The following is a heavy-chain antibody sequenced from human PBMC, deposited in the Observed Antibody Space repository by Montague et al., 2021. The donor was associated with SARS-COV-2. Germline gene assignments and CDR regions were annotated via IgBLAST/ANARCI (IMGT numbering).Heavy chain of an antibody. CDR2: INHSGNN. Sequence: SETLSLTCAVYGGSLSGYYCAWTRQTPTKGLELIAEINHSGNNTXXTSXXXLLTISVDTSKKQFSLKLRSVTTANTAVYYCARGADYDFWSGYLRYKWFDHWGRGTPVTVSS. J-gene: IGHJ5*02. V-gene: IGHV4-34*01. CDR1: GGSLSGYY. D-gene: IGHD3-3*01. CDR3: ARGADYDFWSGYLRYKWFDH.